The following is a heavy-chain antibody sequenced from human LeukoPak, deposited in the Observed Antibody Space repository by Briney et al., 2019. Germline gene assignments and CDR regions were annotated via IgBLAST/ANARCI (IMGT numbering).Heavy chain of an antibody. D-gene: IGHD6-13*01. Sequence: PGGSLRLSCAASGFTVSSNYMSWVRQAPGKGLEWVSVIYSGGSTYYADSVKGRFTISRDNSKNTLYLQMNSLRAEDTAVYYCARVGDSSSWVDVDYWGQGTLVTVSS. CDR1: GFTVSSNY. CDR2: IYSGGST. J-gene: IGHJ4*02. CDR3: ARVGDSSSWVDVDY. V-gene: IGHV3-66*01.